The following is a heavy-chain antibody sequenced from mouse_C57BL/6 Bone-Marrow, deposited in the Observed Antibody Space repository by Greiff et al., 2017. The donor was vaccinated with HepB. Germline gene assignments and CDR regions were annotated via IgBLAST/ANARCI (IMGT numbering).Heavy chain of an antibody. D-gene: IGHD2-5*01. Sequence: QVQLQQPGAELVRPGTSVKLSCKASGYTFTSYWMHWVKQRPGQGLEWIGVIDPSDSYTNYNQKFKGKATLSVDTSSSTAYMQLSSLTSEDSAVYYCARCYSNYYFDYWGQGTTLTVSS. CDR3: ARCYSNYYFDY. CDR2: IDPSDSYT. CDR1: GYTFTSYW. V-gene: IGHV1-59*01. J-gene: IGHJ2*01.